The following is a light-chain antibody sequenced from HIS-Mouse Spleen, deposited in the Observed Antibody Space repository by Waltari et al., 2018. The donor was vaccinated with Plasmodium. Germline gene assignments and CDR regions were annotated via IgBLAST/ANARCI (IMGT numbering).Light chain of an antibody. CDR3: QQYGSSPYT. J-gene: IGKJ2*01. Sequence: EIVLTQSPGTLSLSPGERATLPCRASQNVSSSYLAWYQQKPGQAPRRLIYGASSRATGIPDRFSGSGSGTDFTLTISRLEPEDFAVYYCQQYGSSPYTFGQGTKLEIK. V-gene: IGKV3-20*01. CDR2: GAS. CDR1: QNVSSSY.